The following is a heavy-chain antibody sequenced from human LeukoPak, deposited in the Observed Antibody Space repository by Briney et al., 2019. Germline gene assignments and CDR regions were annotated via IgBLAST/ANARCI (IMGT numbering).Heavy chain of an antibody. CDR3: ASVPALGYCSSTSCEQHAFDI. J-gene: IGHJ3*02. Sequence: ASVKVSSKDSGYTLTSYGISWVRQAPGQGLEWMGCISAYNGKTNYAQKLQGRVTMTTDTSTSTAYMELRSLRSDHTAVYYCASVPALGYCSSTSCEQHAFDIWGQGTMVTVSS. CDR1: GYTLTSYG. V-gene: IGHV1-18*01. D-gene: IGHD2-2*01. CDR2: ISAYNGKT.